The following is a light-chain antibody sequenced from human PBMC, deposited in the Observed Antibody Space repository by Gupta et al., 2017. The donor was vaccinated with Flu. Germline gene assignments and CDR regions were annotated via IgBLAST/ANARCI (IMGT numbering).Light chain of an antibody. J-gene: IGKJ2*01. CDR3: QQSYSNPYT. CDR2: AAS. CDR1: QNIINY. V-gene: IGKV1-39*01. Sequence: GARVTITCRASQNIINYLNWYQQKPGKAPKLLIYAASSLLSGVPSRFSGSTSGTDFTLTIGSLQPEDFATYYCQQSYSNPYTSGQGTKLEIQ.